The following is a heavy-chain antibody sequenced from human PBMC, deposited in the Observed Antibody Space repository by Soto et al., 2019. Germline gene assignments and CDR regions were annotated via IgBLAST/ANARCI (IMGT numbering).Heavy chain of an antibody. CDR1: GDNFSTYW. D-gene: IGHD1-26*01. CDR2: IYFGDSNV. V-gene: IGHV5-51*01. CDR3: ARRKNSVGAPFDL. J-gene: IGHJ5*02. Sequence: EGQLVQSGAEVKKPGESLKISCQGSGDNFSTYWIGWVRQMPEKGLEWMGMIYFGDSNVKYSPSLQGQITISADKSITTAYLQWSSLTASDAAIYYCARRKNSVGAPFDLWGQGTLVTVSS.